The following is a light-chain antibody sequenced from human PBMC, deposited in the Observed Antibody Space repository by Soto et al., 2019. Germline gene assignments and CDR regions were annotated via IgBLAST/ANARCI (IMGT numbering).Light chain of an antibody. CDR2: GAL. V-gene: IGKV3D-7*01. J-gene: IGKJ1*01. CDR1: QSVVTSY. Sequence: EVVFTQSPGTLSLSPGEGATLSCRASQSVVTSYLAWYQQKYGQSPRLLIYGALYRAPGIPDRFSGSGSGTDFTLTISSLQAEDFAVYYCQQYDNLPRTFGQGTKVDIK. CDR3: QQYDNLPRT.